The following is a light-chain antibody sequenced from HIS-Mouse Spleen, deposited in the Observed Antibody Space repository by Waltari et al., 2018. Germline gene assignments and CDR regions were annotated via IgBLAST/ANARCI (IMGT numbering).Light chain of an antibody. V-gene: IGKV4-1*01. J-gene: IGKJ2*01. Sequence: DIVMTQSPDSLAVSLGERATINCKSSQSVLYSSNNKNYLAWYQQKPGQPPKLLIYWASTLESGVPDRCSGSGSGTDFTLTISSLQAEDVAVYYCQQYYSTPYTFGQGTKLEIK. CDR3: QQYYSTPYT. CDR1: QSVLYSSNNKNY. CDR2: WAS.